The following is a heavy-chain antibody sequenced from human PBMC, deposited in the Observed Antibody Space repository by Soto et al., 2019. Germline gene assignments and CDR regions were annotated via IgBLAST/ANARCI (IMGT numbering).Heavy chain of an antibody. CDR3: AKGLYYYDSSGYRLFDY. D-gene: IGHD3-22*01. CDR1: GFIFNNYA. CDR2: VSVSGGTT. Sequence: GSLLLSCAASGFIFNNYAMSWVRQAPGKGLEWVSTVSVSGGTTYYADSLKGRFTISRDNSKKTVYLQMNRLRADDTAIYYCAKGLYYYDSSGYRLFDYWGQGTLVTVSS. V-gene: IGHV3-23*01. J-gene: IGHJ4*02.